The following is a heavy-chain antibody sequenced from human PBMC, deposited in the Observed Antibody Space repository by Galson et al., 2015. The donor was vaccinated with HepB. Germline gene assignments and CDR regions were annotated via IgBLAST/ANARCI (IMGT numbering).Heavy chain of an antibody. CDR2: ISPGSGVT. CDR3: ARVWQDNSGVDH. J-gene: IGHJ4*02. CDR1: GFTFSSYS. V-gene: IGHV3-48*02. D-gene: IGHD4/OR15-4a*01. Sequence: SLRLSCAASGFTFSSYSINWVRQAPGKGLEWVSYISPGSGVTYYGDSVRGRFTISRDDAKNSLHLQMNSLRDDDTAVYYCARVWQDNSGVDHWGQGTLVTVSS.